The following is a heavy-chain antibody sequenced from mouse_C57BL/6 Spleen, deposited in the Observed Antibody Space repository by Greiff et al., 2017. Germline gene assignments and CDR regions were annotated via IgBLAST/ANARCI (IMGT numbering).Heavy chain of an antibody. Sequence: QVQLKESGAELVRPGASVKLSCKASGYTFTDYYINWVKQRPGQGLEWIARIYPGSGNTYYNEKFKGKATLTAEKSSSTAYMQLSSLTSEDSAVYFCAGSGWDREALDYWGQGTSLTVST. CDR3: AGSGWDREALDY. CDR2: IYPGSGNT. CDR1: GYTFTDYY. J-gene: IGHJ4*01. V-gene: IGHV1-76*01. D-gene: IGHD3-1*01.